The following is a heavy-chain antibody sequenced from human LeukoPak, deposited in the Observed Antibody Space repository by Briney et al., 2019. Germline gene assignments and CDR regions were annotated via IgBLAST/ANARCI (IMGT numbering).Heavy chain of an antibody. Sequence: GGSLRLSCAASGFTFSSYGMHWVCQAPGKGLEWVAIIWYDGTNKSYADPVKGRFTISRDKSKNTLYVQMNSLRADDTAVYYCTKDASYAREFDNSGFFIDWGQGTLVTVSS. J-gene: IGHJ4*02. CDR2: IWYDGTNK. V-gene: IGHV3-33*03. CDR1: GFTFSSYG. CDR3: TKDASYAREFDNSGFFID. D-gene: IGHD3-22*01.